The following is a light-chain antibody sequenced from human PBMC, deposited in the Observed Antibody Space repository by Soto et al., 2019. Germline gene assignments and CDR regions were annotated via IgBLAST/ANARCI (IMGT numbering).Light chain of an antibody. CDR1: SSNIGAGYD. CDR2: GNS. Sequence: QSVLTQPPSVSGAPGQRVTISCTGSSSNIGAGYDVHWYQQLPGTAPKLLIYGNSNRPSGVPDRFSGSKSGTSASLAISGLQSEDEGDYYCAAWDASLGGFYVFGSGTKLTVL. CDR3: AAWDASLGGFYV. V-gene: IGLV1-40*01. J-gene: IGLJ1*01.